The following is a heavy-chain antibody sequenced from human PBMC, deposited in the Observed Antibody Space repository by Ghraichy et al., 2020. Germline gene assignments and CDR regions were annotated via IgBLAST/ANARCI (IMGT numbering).Heavy chain of an antibody. CDR3: AREDYGSGTYYSFDP. Sequence: SQTLSLTCTVSGGSISSYYWSWIRQPPGKGLEWMGSIYDSGNTNYNPSLKSRVTISVDTSKNQFSLNLTSVTAADTAVYYCAREDYGSGTYYSFDPWGQGTLVTVSS. D-gene: IGHD3-10*01. V-gene: IGHV4-59*01. CDR1: GGSISSYY. J-gene: IGHJ5*02. CDR2: IYDSGNT.